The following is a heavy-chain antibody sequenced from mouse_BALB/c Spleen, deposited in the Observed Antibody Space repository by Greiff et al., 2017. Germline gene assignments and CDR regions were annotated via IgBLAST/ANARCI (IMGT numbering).Heavy chain of an antibody. J-gene: IGHJ4*01. D-gene: IGHD1-1*01. CDR2: ISTYYGDA. CDR1: GYTFTDYA. Sequence: QVQLKQSGAELVRPGVSVKISCKGSGYTFTDYAMHWVKQSHAKSLEWIGVISTYYGDASYNQKFKGKATMTVDKSSSTAYMELARLTSEDSAIYYCAKGGLRGAMDYWGQGTAVTVSS. V-gene: IGHV1S137*01. CDR3: AKGGLRGAMDY.